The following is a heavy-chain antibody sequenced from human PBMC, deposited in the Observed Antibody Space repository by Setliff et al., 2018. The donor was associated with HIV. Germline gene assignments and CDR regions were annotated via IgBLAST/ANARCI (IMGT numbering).Heavy chain of an antibody. V-gene: IGHV4-38-2*01. CDR2: IYYTGST. CDR3: ARFPSSTSFYYFDY. J-gene: IGHJ4*02. CDR1: GYSISSGYY. D-gene: IGHD2-2*01. Sequence: SETLSLTCAVSGYSISSGYYWGWIRQPPGKGLEWIGSIYYTGSTYYNPSLKSRITISVDTSMNQFSLNLRSVTAADTAVYYCARFPSSTSFYYFDYWGQGTLVTVSS.